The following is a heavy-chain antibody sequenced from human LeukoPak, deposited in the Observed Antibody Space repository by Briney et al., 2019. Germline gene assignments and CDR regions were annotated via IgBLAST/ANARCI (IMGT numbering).Heavy chain of an antibody. CDR3: ARADDFWSGYFGFDP. CDR1: GGSFSGYY. CDR2: INHSGST. D-gene: IGHD3-3*01. Sequence: KPSETLSLTCAVYGGSFSGYYWSWIRQPPGKGLEWIGAINHSGSTNYNPSLKSRVTISVDTSKNQFSLKLSSVTAADTAVYYCARADDFWSGYFGFDPWGQGTLVTVSS. V-gene: IGHV4-34*01. J-gene: IGHJ5*02.